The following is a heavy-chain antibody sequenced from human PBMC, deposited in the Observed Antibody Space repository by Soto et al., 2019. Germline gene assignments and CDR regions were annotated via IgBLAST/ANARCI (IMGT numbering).Heavy chain of an antibody. J-gene: IGHJ4*02. CDR3: GHLKTDTEVTPAPPLFDS. D-gene: IGHD2-2*01. CDR1: GFSISSDSY. CDR2: LSHSGRT. Sequence: SETLSLTCAVSGFSISSDSYWGWMRQSPGKGPEWIGTLSHSGRTFYNPSLKSRVTISADTTKNQFSLSLTSVTAADTAVYYCGHLKTDTEVTPAPPLFDSWGQGTLVTVSS. V-gene: IGHV4-38-2*01.